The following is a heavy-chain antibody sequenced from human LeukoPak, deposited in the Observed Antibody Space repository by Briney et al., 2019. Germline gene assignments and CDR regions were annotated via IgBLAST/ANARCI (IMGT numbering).Heavy chain of an antibody. CDR2: INWNGGST. J-gene: IGHJ6*03. CDR3: ARVRYDYVWGSYRKDYYYYYMDV. Sequence: PGGSLRLSCAASGFTFDDYGMSWVRQAPGKGLEWVSGINWNGGSTGYADSVKGRFTISRDNAKNSLYLQMNSPRAEDTALYHCARVRYDYVWGSYRKDYYYYYMDVWGKGTTVTVSS. V-gene: IGHV3-20*01. CDR1: GFTFDDYG. D-gene: IGHD3-16*02.